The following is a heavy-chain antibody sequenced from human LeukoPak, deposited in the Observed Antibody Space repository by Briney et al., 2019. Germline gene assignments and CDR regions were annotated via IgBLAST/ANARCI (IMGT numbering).Heavy chain of an antibody. Sequence: PSETLSLTCTVSGGSISSGGYYWSWIRQPPGKGLEWIGRMHTSGSTNYNPSLNSRVTISVATSKHQFSLKLNSVTAADTAVYYCTRDDPGMTSTDTWGQGTLVTVSS. CDR1: GGSISSGGYY. CDR2: MHTSGST. V-gene: IGHV4-61*02. D-gene: IGHD1-1*01. J-gene: IGHJ4*02. CDR3: TRDDPGMTSTDT.